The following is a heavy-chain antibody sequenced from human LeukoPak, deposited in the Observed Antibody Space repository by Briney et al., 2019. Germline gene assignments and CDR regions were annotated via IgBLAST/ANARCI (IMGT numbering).Heavy chain of an antibody. Sequence: PSETLSLTCTVSGGSISSYYWSWIRQPPGKGLEWIGYIYYSGSTNYNPSLMSRVTISVDTSKNQFSLKPSSVTAADTAVYYCASGILTGYYNAYYYYGMDVWGQGTTVTVSS. CDR2: IYYSGST. D-gene: IGHD3-9*01. J-gene: IGHJ6*02. CDR1: GGSISSYY. CDR3: ASGILTGYYNAYYYYGMDV. V-gene: IGHV4-59*01.